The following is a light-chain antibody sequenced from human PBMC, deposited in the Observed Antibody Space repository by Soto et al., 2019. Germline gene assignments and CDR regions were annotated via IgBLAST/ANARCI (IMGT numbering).Light chain of an antibody. CDR1: QTITNY. Sequence: IQMTQSPSSLSASVGDRVTITCRASQTITNYLNWYQQQSGKAPKLLIYAASTLQSGVPSRFSGSGSGTDFTLTISSLQPEDFATYYCLQDYDYPRTFGQGTKVDIK. J-gene: IGKJ1*01. CDR3: LQDYDYPRT. V-gene: IGKV1-6*01. CDR2: AAS.